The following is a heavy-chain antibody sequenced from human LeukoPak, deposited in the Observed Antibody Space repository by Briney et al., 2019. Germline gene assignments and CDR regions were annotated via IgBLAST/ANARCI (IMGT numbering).Heavy chain of an antibody. V-gene: IGHV3-23*01. D-gene: IGHD2-2*02. Sequence: GGSLRLSCVGSGFTFGNYAMNWVRQAPGKGLEWVAAISGRGGDTFYADSVKGRFTFSRDNSKNTLYLQMNSLRAEDTAVYYCAKRGWNCSSTSCYTSPSFDYWGQGTLVTVSS. CDR3: AKRGWNCSSTSCYTSPSFDY. CDR1: GFTFGNYA. J-gene: IGHJ4*02. CDR2: ISGRGGDT.